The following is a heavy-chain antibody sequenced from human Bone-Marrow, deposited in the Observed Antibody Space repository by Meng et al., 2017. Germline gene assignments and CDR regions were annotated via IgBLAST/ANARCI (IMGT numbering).Heavy chain of an antibody. D-gene: IGHD6-19*01. CDR2: ISYDGSNK. CDR3: AREGDSSGPNFDY. CDR1: GFTFSSYA. J-gene: IGHJ4*02. V-gene: IGHV3-30*07. Sequence: QVQLVEAGGGVVQPGRSLRLSCAASGFTFSSYAMHWVRQAPGKGLEWVAVISYDGSNKYYADSVKGRFTISRDNSKNTLYLQMNSLRAEDTAVYYCAREGDSSGPNFDYWGQGTLVTVSS.